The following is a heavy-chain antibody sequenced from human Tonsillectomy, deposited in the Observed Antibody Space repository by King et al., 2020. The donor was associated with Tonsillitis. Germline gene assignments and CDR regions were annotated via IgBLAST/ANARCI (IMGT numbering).Heavy chain of an antibody. J-gene: IGHJ4*02. CDR1: GFTFDDYG. Sequence: VQLVESGGGVVRPGGSLRLSCAASGFTFDDYGMNWVRQSPGKGLEWVSGIRNGGTTRYTDSVRGRFTISRDNAKNSLYLQMNSLRAEDTAFYYCARGGGTLPDYWGQGTLVTVSS. V-gene: IGHV3-20*04. D-gene: IGHD1-1*01. CDR2: IRNGGTT. CDR3: ARGGGTLPDY.